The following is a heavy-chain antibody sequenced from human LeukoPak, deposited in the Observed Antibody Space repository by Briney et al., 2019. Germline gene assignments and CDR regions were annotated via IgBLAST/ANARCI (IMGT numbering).Heavy chain of an antibody. Sequence: SETLSLTCTVSGGSISSSSYYWGWIRQPPGKGLEWIGSIYYSGSTYYNPSLMSRVTISVDTSKNQFSLKLSSVTAADTAVYYCARGGRYCSSTSCVDYWGQGTLVTVSS. CDR3: ARGGRYCSSTSCVDY. V-gene: IGHV4-39*01. J-gene: IGHJ4*02. CDR1: GGSISSSSYY. D-gene: IGHD2-2*01. CDR2: IYYSGST.